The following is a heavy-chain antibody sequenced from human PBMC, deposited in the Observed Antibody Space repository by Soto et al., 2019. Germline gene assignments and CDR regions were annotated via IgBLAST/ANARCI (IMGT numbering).Heavy chain of an antibody. D-gene: IGHD3-22*01. CDR3: LGVVIPGLRN. CDR1: GFTFSSYE. Sequence: EVQLVESGGGLVQPGGSLRLSCAASGFTFSSYEMNWVRQAPGKGLEWVSYISSSGSTIYYADSVKGRFTISRDNAKNSLYLQMNSLRAADTAVYYCLGVVIPGLRNWGQGTLVTVSS. J-gene: IGHJ4*02. CDR2: ISSSGSTI. V-gene: IGHV3-48*03.